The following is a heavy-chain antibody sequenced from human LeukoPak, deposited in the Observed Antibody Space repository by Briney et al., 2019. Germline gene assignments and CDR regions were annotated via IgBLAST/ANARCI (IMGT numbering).Heavy chain of an antibody. CDR3: ARQGDDAFDI. V-gene: IGHV5-51*01. CDR2: IYPGDSDT. Sequence: GASLQISGEGAGCIFTSYWIGGGRPLPGKGVGWMGIIYPGDSDTRYSPSFQGQVTISADKSISPAYLQWSSLKASDTAMYYCARQGDDAFDIWGQGTMVTVSS. J-gene: IGHJ3*02. CDR1: GCIFTSYW. D-gene: IGHD3-16*01.